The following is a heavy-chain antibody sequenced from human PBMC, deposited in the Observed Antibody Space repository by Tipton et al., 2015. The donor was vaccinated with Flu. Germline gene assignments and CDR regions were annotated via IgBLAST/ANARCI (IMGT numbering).Heavy chain of an antibody. D-gene: IGHD3-10*01. CDR3: ASTYYYGSGSYWSWFDP. J-gene: IGHJ5*02. V-gene: IGHV1-8*01. Sequence: QVQLVQSGAEVKKPGASVKVSCKASGYTFTSYDINWVRQATGQGLEWMGWMNPNSGNTGYAQKFQGRVTMTRNTSISTAYMELSSLRSEDTAVYYCASTYYYGSGSYWSWFDPWGQGTLVTVSS. CDR2: MNPNSGNT. CDR1: GYTFTSYD.